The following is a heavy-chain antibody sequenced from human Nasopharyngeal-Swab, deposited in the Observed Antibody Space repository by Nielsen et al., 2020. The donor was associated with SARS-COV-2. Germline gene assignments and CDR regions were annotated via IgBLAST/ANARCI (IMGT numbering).Heavy chain of an antibody. CDR3: ARNLASRSSSWCFDY. CDR1: GFTFDDYG. CDR2: INWNGGST. V-gene: IGHV3-20*04. D-gene: IGHD6-13*01. J-gene: IGHJ4*02. Sequence: GESLKISCAASGFTFDDYGMSWVRQAPGKGLEWVSGINWNGGSTGYADSVKGRFTISRDNAKNSLYLQMNSLREEDTAVYYCARNLASRSSSWCFDYWGQGTLVTVSS.